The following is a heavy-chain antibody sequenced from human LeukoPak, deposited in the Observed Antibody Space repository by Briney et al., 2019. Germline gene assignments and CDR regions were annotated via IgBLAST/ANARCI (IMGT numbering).Heavy chain of an antibody. D-gene: IGHD3-10*01. Sequence: ASVTVSCKASGYIFTDYYIHWVRQAPGQGLEWMGWISGYNGHTNYAQKFQGRVTITADESTSTAYMELSSLRSEDTAVYYCARVQSTMVRGGYYMDVWGKGTTVTISS. J-gene: IGHJ6*03. CDR1: GYIFTDYY. CDR3: ARVQSTMVRGGYYMDV. V-gene: IGHV1-18*04. CDR2: ISGYNGHT.